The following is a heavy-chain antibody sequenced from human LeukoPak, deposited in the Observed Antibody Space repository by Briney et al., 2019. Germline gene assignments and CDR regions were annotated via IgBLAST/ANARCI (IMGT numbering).Heavy chain of an antibody. Sequence: PSETLSLTCTVSGGSISTYYWNWIRQPPGKGLEWIGYINYSGNTNSNPSLKSRVTISVDTSKNQFSLKLSSVTAADTAVYFCARHRPGERRFDPWGQGALVTVSS. V-gene: IGHV4-59*08. D-gene: IGHD3-16*01. CDR3: ARHRPGERRFDP. J-gene: IGHJ5*02. CDR1: GGSISTYY. CDR2: INYSGNT.